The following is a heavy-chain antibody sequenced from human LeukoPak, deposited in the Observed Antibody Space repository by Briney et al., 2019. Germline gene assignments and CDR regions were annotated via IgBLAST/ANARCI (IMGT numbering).Heavy chain of an antibody. Sequence: SETLSLTCAVDGGSFSGYYWNWIRQSREKGLEWIGEINHFGSTNYNPSLKSRVTISGDTSKNQFSLKVNSVTAADTAVYYCARGYRAPQTFYSYHYFDSWAQGILVTVSS. CDR3: ARGYRAPQTFYSYHYFDS. V-gene: IGHV4-34*01. D-gene: IGHD5-18*01. J-gene: IGHJ4*02. CDR1: GGSFSGYY. CDR2: INHFGST.